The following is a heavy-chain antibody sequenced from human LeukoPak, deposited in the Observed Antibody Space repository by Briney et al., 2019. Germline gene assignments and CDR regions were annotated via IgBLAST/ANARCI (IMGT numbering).Heavy chain of an antibody. Sequence: PGRSLRLSCAASGFTFSSYGMHWVRQAPGKGLEWVAVISYDGSNKYYADSVKGRFTIPRDNSKNTLYLQMNSLRAEDTAVYYCAKDRGYSSSWYLGGHDAFDIWGQGTMVTVSS. CDR2: ISYDGSNK. D-gene: IGHD6-13*01. V-gene: IGHV3-30*18. CDR1: GFTFSSYG. CDR3: AKDRGYSSSWYLGGHDAFDI. J-gene: IGHJ3*02.